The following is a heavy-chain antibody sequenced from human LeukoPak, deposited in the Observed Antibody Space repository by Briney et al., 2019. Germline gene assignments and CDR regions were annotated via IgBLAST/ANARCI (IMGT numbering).Heavy chain of an antibody. CDR1: GYTFTSYA. Sequence: ASVKVSCKASGYTFTSYAMNWVRQAPGQGLEWMGWINTNTGNPTYAQGFTGRFVFSLDTSVGTAYLQISSLKAEDTAVYYCARDWTPGYCSSTSCLNYYYYYGMDVWGQGTTVTVSS. D-gene: IGHD2-2*01. CDR3: ARDWTPGYCSSTSCLNYYYYYGMDV. J-gene: IGHJ6*02. V-gene: IGHV7-4-1*02. CDR2: INTNTGNP.